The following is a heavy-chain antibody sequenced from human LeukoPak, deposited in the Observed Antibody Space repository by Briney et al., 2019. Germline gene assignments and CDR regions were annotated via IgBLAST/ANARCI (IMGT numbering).Heavy chain of an antibody. CDR2: IYHSGST. CDR1: GYSISSGYY. Sequence: MSSETLSLTCSVSGYSISSGYYWGWIRQPPGKGLEWIGTIYHSGSTYYNPSLKSRVTISVDTSKNQFSLKLSSVTAADTAVYYCARETVRGVSFDYWGQGTLVTVSS. J-gene: IGHJ4*02. CDR3: ARETVRGVSFDY. D-gene: IGHD3-10*01. V-gene: IGHV4-38-2*02.